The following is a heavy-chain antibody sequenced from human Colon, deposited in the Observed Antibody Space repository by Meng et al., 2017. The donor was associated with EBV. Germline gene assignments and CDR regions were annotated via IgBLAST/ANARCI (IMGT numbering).Heavy chain of an antibody. CDR3: ARYGDYAPKD. V-gene: IGHV3-53*01. D-gene: IGHD4-17*01. CDR1: GFTVSSNY. Sequence: EVQLVSSXXXXXQXXWXLRLSCAASGFTVSSNYMTWVRQAPGKGLEWVSVIYSGGGTYLADSVKGRFTISRDNSKNTLYLQMNSLRAEDTAVYYCARYGDYAPKDWGQGTLVTVSS. J-gene: IGHJ4*02. CDR2: IYSGGGT.